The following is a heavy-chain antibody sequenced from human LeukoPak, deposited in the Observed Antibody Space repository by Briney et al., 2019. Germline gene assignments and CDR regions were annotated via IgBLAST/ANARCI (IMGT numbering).Heavy chain of an antibody. Sequence: SETLSLTCTVSGYSISSGYYWGWIRQPPGKGLEWIGSIYYSGSTYYNPSLSSRVTISVDTSKNQFSLQLSSVTAADTAVYYCASGRYSDWLLSQGPCDYWGQGTLVTVSS. CDR2: IYYSGST. J-gene: IGHJ4*02. CDR1: GYSISSGYY. CDR3: ASGRYSDWLLSQGPCDY. V-gene: IGHV4-38-2*02. D-gene: IGHD3-9*01.